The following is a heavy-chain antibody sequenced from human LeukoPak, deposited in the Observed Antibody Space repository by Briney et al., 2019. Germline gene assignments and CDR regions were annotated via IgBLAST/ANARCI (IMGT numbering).Heavy chain of an antibody. J-gene: IGHJ4*02. V-gene: IGHV4-4*07. CDR2: IYTSGST. CDR1: GGSISSYY. Sequence: SETLSLTCTVSGGSISSYYWSWIRQPPGKGLEWIGRIYTSGSTNYNPALKSRVTMSVDTSKNQFSLKLSSVTAADTAVYYCARVAGSGWFYYFDYWGQGTLVTVSS. CDR3: ARVAGSGWFYYFDY. D-gene: IGHD6-19*01.